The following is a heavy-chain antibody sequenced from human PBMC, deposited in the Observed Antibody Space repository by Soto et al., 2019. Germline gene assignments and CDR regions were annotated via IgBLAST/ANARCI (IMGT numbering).Heavy chain of an antibody. V-gene: IGHV4-39*02. J-gene: IGHJ4*02. CDR1: GDSITSNTYF. CDR2: FSSSGGT. Sequence: SETLSLTCTVSGDSITSNTYFWAWLRQPPGKGLTWIGSFSSSGGTFYNPSLKSGFTISEDTAKNQVSLKMASVTAADTAVYYCARDYSGNLAYWGQGTLVTVSS. CDR3: ARDYSGNLAY. D-gene: IGHD2-15*01.